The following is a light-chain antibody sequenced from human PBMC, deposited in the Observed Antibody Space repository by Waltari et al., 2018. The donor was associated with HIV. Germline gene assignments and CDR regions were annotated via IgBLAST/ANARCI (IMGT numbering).Light chain of an antibody. J-gene: IGLJ3*02. Sequence: QSVLTQPPSASGTPGQGVTISCVGDSSNLGSNYVYWYQQLPGTAPKVLIYRNNQRPSGVPDRFSGSKSGASASLTISGLRSADEAVYFCATRDGSLKVFGGGTKLTVL. V-gene: IGLV1-47*01. CDR2: RNN. CDR3: ATRDGSLKV. CDR1: SSNLGSNY.